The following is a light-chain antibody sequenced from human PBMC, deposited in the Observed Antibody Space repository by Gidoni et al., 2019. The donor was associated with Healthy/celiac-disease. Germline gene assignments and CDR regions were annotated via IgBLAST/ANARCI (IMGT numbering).Light chain of an antibody. Sequence: MVMTPPPATLSVSPGERATLSCRASQRVSSNLAWYQQKPGQAPRLLIYCASTRATGIPARFSGSGSGTEFTLTISSLQSEDFAVYYCQQYNNWPPLTFGGGTKVEIK. CDR2: CAS. V-gene: IGKV3-15*01. CDR3: QQYNNWPPLT. CDR1: QRVSSN. J-gene: IGKJ4*01.